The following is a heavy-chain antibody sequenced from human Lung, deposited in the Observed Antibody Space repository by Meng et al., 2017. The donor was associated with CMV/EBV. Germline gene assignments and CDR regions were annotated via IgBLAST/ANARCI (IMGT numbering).Heavy chain of an antibody. CDR1: GYTFASYG. J-gene: IGHJ4*02. D-gene: IGHD3-10*01. V-gene: IGHV1-18*01. CDR3: ARGTPGRSYSDY. CDR2: FVNNVDT. Sequence: QFPLLQVGAEVKKPGASVRVSCEASGYTFASYGISWLRQAPGQGLEWMGWFVNNVDTYSAQKFQGRVTMTTDTHTSTAFMELRSLRSDDTAVYYCARGTPGRSYSDYWGQGTLVTVSS.